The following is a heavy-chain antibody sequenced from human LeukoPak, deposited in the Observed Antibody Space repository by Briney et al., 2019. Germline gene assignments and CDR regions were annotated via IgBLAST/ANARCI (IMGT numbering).Heavy chain of an antibody. CDR3: ARGRLMKPFDN. CDR2: IEHSGRT. CDR1: SESFINYY. D-gene: IGHD3-16*01. Sequence: PETLSLTCAVSSESFINYYWNWIRQPPGKGLEWIGEIEHSGRTTYNPSLESRVSISIDTSKKQFSLNVTSVTAADTAVYYCARGRLMKPFDNWGQGTLVAVSS. J-gene: IGHJ4*02. V-gene: IGHV4-34*01.